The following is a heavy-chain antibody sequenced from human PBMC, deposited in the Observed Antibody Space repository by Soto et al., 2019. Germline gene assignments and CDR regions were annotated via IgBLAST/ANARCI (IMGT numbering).Heavy chain of an antibody. CDR3: PRATVLLCPDY. J-gene: IGHJ4*02. V-gene: IGHV4-59*01. Sequence: LSLTCTVSGGSISSYYWSWIRQPPGKGLEWSGYIYYSGGTNYNPSLKSRITISVDTSKNQFSLKLSSVTAADTAVYYCPRATVLLCPDYWGQGTLVTVSS. D-gene: IGHD3-10*01. CDR2: IYYSGGT. CDR1: GGSISSYY.